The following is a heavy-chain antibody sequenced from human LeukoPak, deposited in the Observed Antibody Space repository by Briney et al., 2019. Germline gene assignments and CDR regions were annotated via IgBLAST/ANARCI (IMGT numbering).Heavy chain of an antibody. J-gene: IGHJ3*02. V-gene: IGHV3-30*02. D-gene: IGHD3-22*01. CDR1: GFTFSSYA. Sequence: GGSLRLSCAVSGFTFSSYAMHWVRQTPGKGLEWVAFIRYDGTNKYYADSVKGRFTISRDNSKNTLYLQMNSLRAEDTAVYYCARGRGVVISAFDIWGQGTMVTVSS. CDR3: ARGRGVVISAFDI. CDR2: IRYDGTNK.